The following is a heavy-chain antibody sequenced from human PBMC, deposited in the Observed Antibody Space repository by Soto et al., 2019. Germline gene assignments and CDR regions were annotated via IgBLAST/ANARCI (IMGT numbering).Heavy chain of an antibody. D-gene: IGHD3-9*01. Sequence: LVESGGGLVQAGESLRLSCAVSGFSVSNNYMTWVRQAPGKGLEWISVIYSDGTTYHADSVKGRFIASRDNSQHTLYLQMNNLRVEDSAVYFCARDTHSAVRSDWWGQGTLVTVAS. CDR2: IYSDGTT. J-gene: IGHJ4*02. V-gene: IGHV3-66*01. CDR3: ARDTHSAVRSDW. CDR1: GFSVSNNY.